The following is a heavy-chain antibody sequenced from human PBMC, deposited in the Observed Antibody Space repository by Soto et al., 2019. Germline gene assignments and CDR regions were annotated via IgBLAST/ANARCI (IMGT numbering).Heavy chain of an antibody. CDR3: ARVGSSGYYYATDG. V-gene: IGHV4-59*01. CDR1: GASITSSC. D-gene: IGHD3-22*01. Sequence: QVSLQESGPGLVKPSETLSLSCTVSGASITSSCWTWIRQPPGKGLEWIGYMCHSGRTKYNPSLTSRVTISVDTSNNQVSLNVASVAAADTAVYYCARVGSSGYYYATDGWGQGTTVTISS. J-gene: IGHJ6*02. CDR2: MCHSGRT.